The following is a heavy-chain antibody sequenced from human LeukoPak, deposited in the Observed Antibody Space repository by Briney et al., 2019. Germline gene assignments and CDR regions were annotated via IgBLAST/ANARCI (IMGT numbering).Heavy chain of an antibody. V-gene: IGHV4-59*01. Sequence: SETLSLTCTVSGGSISSYYWSWIRQPPGKGLEWIGYIYSSGSTNYNPSLKSRVTISVDTSKNQFSLKLSSVTAADTAVYYCARLYGNWFDPWGQGTLVTVSS. CDR3: ARLYGNWFDP. CDR2: IYSSGST. CDR1: GGSISSYY. J-gene: IGHJ5*02. D-gene: IGHD2-8*01.